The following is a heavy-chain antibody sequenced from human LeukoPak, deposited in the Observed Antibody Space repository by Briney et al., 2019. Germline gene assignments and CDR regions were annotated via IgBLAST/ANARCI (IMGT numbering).Heavy chain of an antibody. Sequence: PSETLSLTCTVSMASFSSSRSYWGGFRQSPGKGLQWIGTIYYSGSVYHSGDTYYDPSVKSRVAISVDTSKSQLSLRLNSVTATDSAIYYGSRLVEVGIGTLVGRYMGVWGIGTTVIVSS. CDR2: IYYSGSVYHSGDT. CDR3: SRLVEVGIGTLVGRYMGV. CDR1: MASFSSSRSY. J-gene: IGHJ6*03. D-gene: IGHD1-14*01. V-gene: IGHV4-39*01.